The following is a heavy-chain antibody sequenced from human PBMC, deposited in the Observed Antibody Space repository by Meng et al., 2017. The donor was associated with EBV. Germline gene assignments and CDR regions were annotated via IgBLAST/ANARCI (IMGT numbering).Heavy chain of an antibody. J-gene: IGHJ4*02. D-gene: IGHD6-6*01. V-gene: IGHV2-5*02. CDR1: VFSLSTRGVG. CDR2: IYWDDDK. Sequence: QNTLKESGSPRVNTTQTLTLACTFSVFSLSTRGVGVGWISQPPGKALAWLALIYWDDDKRYSPSLKSRLTITKDTSKNQVVLTMTSIDPVDAATYYCAHIIAARPFDYWGQGTLVTVFS. CDR3: AHIIAARPFDY.